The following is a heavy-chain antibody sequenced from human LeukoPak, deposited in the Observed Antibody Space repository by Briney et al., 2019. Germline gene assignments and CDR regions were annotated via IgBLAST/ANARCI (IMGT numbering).Heavy chain of an antibody. CDR2: ISYDGSNK. J-gene: IGHJ4*02. CDR3: ARGGGRGYYDSSGYGLH. D-gene: IGHD3-22*01. V-gene: IGHV3-30-3*01. Sequence: SGGSLRLSCAASGFTFSSYAMHWVRQAPGKGQEWVAVISYDGSNKYYADSVKGRFTISRDNSKNTLYLQMNSLRAEDTAVYYCARGGGRGYYDSSGYGLHWGQGTLVTVSS. CDR1: GFTFSSYA.